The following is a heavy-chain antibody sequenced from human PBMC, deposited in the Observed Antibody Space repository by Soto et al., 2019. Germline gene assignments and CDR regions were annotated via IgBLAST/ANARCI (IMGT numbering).Heavy chain of an antibody. D-gene: IGHD4-17*01. V-gene: IGHV4-34*01. CDR2: VNHGGTS. Sequence: SETLSLTCAVHGVSFIGYYWDWILQPPGKGLEWIGEVNHGGTSNYNPSLKSRAIISVDTSKNQFSLKLSSVTAADTALYFCARHLGDGYFDFWGKGNLVTVYS. CDR1: GVSFIGYY. CDR3: ARHLGDGYFDF. J-gene: IGHJ4*02.